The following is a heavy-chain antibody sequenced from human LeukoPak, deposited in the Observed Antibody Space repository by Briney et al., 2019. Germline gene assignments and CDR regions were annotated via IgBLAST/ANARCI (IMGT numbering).Heavy chain of an antibody. CDR1: GGSISSYY. CDR2: IYYSGST. V-gene: IGHV4-59*01. CDR3: AREAARLRSAPYYYYGMDV. D-gene: IGHD6-6*01. J-gene: IGHJ6*02. Sequence: PSETLSLTCTVSGGSISSYYWIWIRQPPGKGLEWIGYIYYSGSTNYNPSLKSRVTISVDTSKNQFSLKLSSVTAADTAVYYCAREAARLRSAPYYYYGMDVWGQGTTVTVSS.